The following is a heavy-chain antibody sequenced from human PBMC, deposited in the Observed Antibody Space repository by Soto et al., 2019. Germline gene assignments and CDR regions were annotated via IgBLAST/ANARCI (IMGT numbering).Heavy chain of an antibody. V-gene: IGHV4-31*01. CDR1: GGSLSSGGYY. CDR3: ARDLRVNFAAGGYYYYGMDV. Sequence: QVQLQESGPGLVKPSQTLSLPCTVSGGSLSSGGYYWSWLRQHPGKGLEWIGYIYYSGSAYYNPSLKSLVTISIDTSKTQVSLKLSSVTGADTAVYYCARDLRVNFAAGGYYYYGMDVWGKGTTVTVSS. CDR2: IYYSGSA. D-gene: IGHD6-13*01. J-gene: IGHJ6*04.